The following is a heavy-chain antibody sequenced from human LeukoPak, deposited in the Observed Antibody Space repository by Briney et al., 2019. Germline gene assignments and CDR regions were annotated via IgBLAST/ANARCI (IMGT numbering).Heavy chain of an antibody. J-gene: IGHJ4*02. Sequence: GGSLTLSCAASGFTFSSYTMSWVRQAPGKGLEWVSTISNSGRNTFYTDSVRGRFAISRDNSKNTLYLQMNSLRAGDTAVYSCARARGYCAADCSRYAFDYWGQGTLVTVSS. D-gene: IGHD2-21*02. CDR1: GFTFSSYT. CDR3: ARARGYCAADCSRYAFDY. CDR2: ISNSGRNT. V-gene: IGHV3-23*01.